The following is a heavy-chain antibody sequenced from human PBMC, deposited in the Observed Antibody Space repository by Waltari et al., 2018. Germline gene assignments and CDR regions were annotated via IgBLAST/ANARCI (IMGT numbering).Heavy chain of an antibody. D-gene: IGHD3-16*01. CDR2: ISASTSYI. V-gene: IGHV3-21*01. J-gene: IGHJ6*02. CDR3: AKDNFGMDV. CDR1: GFMFSAYS. Sequence: EPHLVESWGGLVKPGGSLRLSHEASGFMFSAYSMNWVRQAPGKGLEWVSSISASTSYIYYAASVEGRFTISRDNARNSLFLQMNSLRAEDTAVYYCAKDNFGMDVWGQGTTVTVSS.